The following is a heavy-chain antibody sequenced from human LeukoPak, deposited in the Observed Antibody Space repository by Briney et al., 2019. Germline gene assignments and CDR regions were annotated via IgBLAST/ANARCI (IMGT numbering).Heavy chain of an antibody. D-gene: IGHD2-15*01. Sequence: GGSLRLSCAASGFTFSGSTMHWVRQASGKGLEWVGRIRSKANSYATAYAASVKGRFTIPRDDPKNTAYLQMNSLKTEDTAVYYCLVDLYIEGFVGFDYWGQGTLVTVSS. V-gene: IGHV3-73*01. CDR2: IRSKANSYAT. CDR3: LVDLYIEGFVGFDY. J-gene: IGHJ4*02. CDR1: GFTFSGST.